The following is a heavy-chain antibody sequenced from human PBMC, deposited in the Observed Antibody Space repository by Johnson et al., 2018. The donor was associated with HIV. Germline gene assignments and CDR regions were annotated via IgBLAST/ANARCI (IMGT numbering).Heavy chain of an antibody. V-gene: IGHV3-30*04. CDR2: ISYDGSDK. D-gene: IGHD6-13*01. J-gene: IGHJ3*02. Sequence: QVQLVESGGGVVQPGRSLRLSCAASGFTFSSYAMHWVRQAPGKGLEWVAVISYDGSDKYYADSVKGRFTISRDNSKNTLYLQMNSLRAEYTAAYYCAKVAVATAAGGVALDIWGPGTMVTVSS. CDR1: GFTFSSYA. CDR3: AKVAVATAAGGVALDI.